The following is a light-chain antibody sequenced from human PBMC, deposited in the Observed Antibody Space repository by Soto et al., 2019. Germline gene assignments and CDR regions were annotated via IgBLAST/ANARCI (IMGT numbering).Light chain of an antibody. Sequence: EIVLTQSPGTLSLSPGERVTLSCRASQSLSSGYLAWYQQKFGQAPRLLIYDASRRATGIPERFSGSGSGTDFTLTINRLEPEDFAVYYCQQYGSSPTFGLGTRLEI. CDR1: QSLSSGY. V-gene: IGKV3-20*01. J-gene: IGKJ5*01. CDR3: QQYGSSPT. CDR2: DAS.